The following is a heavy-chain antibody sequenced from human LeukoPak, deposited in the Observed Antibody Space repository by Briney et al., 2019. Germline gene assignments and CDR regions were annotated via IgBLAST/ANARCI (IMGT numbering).Heavy chain of an antibody. CDR2: IYYSGST. CDR3: ASAARMDNFDY. J-gene: IGHJ4*02. D-gene: IGHD2-8*01. V-gene: IGHV4-59*02. Sequence: SETLSLTCTVSGGSVSSYYWSWIRQPPGKGLEWIGYIYYSGSTNYNPSLKSRVTISVDTSKNQFSLKLSSVTAADTAVYYCASAARMDNFDYWGQGTLVTVSS. CDR1: GGSVSSYY.